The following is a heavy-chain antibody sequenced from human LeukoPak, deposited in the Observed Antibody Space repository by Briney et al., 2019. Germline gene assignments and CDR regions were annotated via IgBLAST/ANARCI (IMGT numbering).Heavy chain of an antibody. J-gene: IGHJ4*02. V-gene: IGHV1-2*02. CDR3: ARDPPAYSSGWYYFDY. CDR2: INPNSGGT. D-gene: IGHD6-19*01. CDR1: GYTFTGYY. Sequence: ASVKVSCKASGYTFTGYYLHWVRQAPGQGLEWMGWINPNSGGTNYAQKFQGRVTMTRDTPISTAYMELSRLRSDDTAVYYCARDPPAYSSGWYYFDYWGQGTLVTVSS.